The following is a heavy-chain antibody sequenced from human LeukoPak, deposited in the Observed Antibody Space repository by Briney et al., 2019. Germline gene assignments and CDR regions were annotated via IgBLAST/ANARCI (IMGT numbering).Heavy chain of an antibody. J-gene: IGHJ4*02. Sequence: GSSVKVSCKASGGTFISYAISWVRQAPGQGLEWMGGIIPIFGTANYAQKFQGRVTMTEDTSTDTAYMELSSLRSEDTAVYYCALVTPYNAHFDYWGQGTLVTVSS. V-gene: IGHV1-69*06. D-gene: IGHD4-23*01. CDR2: IIPIFGTA. CDR3: ALVTPYNAHFDY. CDR1: GGTFISYA.